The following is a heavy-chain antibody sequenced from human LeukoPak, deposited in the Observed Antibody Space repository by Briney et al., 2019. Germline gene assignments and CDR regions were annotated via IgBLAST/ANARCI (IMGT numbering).Heavy chain of an antibody. V-gene: IGHV4-59*08. J-gene: IGHJ4*02. CDR3: ARLNDDQLYFDY. D-gene: IGHD1-1*01. CDR2: IYYSGST. CDR1: GGSISSYY. Sequence: SETLSLTCTVSGGSISSYYWSWIRQPPGKGLEWIGYIYYSGSTNYNPSLKSRVTISVDTSKNQFSLKLSSVAAADTAVYNCARLNDDQLYFDYWGQGTLVTVSS.